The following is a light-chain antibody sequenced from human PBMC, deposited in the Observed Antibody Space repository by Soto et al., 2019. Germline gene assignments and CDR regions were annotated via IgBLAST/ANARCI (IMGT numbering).Light chain of an antibody. Sequence: DIVMTQSPDSLAVSLGERATINCKSSQSVLYSSNNKNYLAWYQQKPGQPPKLLIYWASTRESGVPARFSGSGSGTDFPLTIRRLQAEDVAVYYCQQYSSIGVTFGPGTKVDIK. V-gene: IGKV4-1*01. CDR3: QQYSSIGVT. J-gene: IGKJ3*01. CDR1: QSVLYSSNNKNY. CDR2: WAS.